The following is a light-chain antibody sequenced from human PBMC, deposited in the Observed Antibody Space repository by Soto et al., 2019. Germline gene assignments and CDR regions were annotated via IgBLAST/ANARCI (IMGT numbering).Light chain of an antibody. V-gene: IGKV1-39*01. J-gene: IGKJ2*01. CDR3: KQSYTSLQT. Sequence: DIQLTQSPSSLSASVGDTVTITCRAGQTVNNYLNWYQHKPGEVPKLLIYAASSLQSGVPSRSSATASGTDFTLPIINLPPEDFGTYSCKQSYTSLQTFGQATK. CDR2: AAS. CDR1: QTVNNY.